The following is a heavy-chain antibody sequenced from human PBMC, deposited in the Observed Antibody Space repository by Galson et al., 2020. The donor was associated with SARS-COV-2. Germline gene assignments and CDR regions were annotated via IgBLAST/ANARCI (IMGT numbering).Heavy chain of an antibody. CDR1: GFTFSSYA. D-gene: IGHD3-10*01. CDR3: ARSLLWFGEGFDY. J-gene: IGHJ4*02. CDR2: ISYDGSNK. Sequence: LRLSCAASGFTFSSYAMHWVRQAPGKGLEWVAVISYDGSNKYYADSVKGRFTISRDNSKNTLYLQMNSLRAEDTAVYYCARSLLWFGEGFDYWGQGTLVTVSS. V-gene: IGHV3-30*04.